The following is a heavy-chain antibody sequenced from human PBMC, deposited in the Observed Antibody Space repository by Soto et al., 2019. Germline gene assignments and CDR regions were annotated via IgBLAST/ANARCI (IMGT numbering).Heavy chain of an antibody. J-gene: IGHJ4*02. Sequence: QVQLVQSGAEVRKPGSAVRVSCKASGGTFNMYAMNWVRQAPGQGLEWMAGIIPIFDTPRYSQRFQVRVTITVDESTSTAYMDLTGLRSEDTAIYYCARSIGSGGVIGGFDYWGQGTLVTVAS. V-gene: IGHV1-69*01. CDR2: IIPIFDTP. CDR1: GGTFNMYA. CDR3: ARSIGSGGVIGGFDY. D-gene: IGHD3-16*02.